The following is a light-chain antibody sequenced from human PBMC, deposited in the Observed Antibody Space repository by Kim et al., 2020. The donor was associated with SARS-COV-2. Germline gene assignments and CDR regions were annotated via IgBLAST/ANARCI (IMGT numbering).Light chain of an antibody. CDR3: QSYDSNSLI. J-gene: IGLJ2*01. V-gene: IGLV6-57*03. CDR2: ADN. Sequence: GKTVTISCSRSSGSIASNYVQWYQQRPGSAPTTVIYADNQRPSGVPDRFSGSLGSSSNSASLTISGLKTEDEADYYCQSYDSNSLIFGGGTQLTVL. CDR1: SGSIASNY.